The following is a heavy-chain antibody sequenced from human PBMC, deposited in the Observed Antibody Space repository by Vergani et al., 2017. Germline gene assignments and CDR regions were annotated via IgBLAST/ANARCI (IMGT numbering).Heavy chain of an antibody. CDR1: GGSFSGYY. J-gene: IGHJ6*02. Sequence: QVQLQQWGAGLLKPSETLSLTCAVYGGSFSGYYWSWIRQPPGKGLEWIGEINHSGSTNYNPSLKSRVTISVDTSKNQFSLKLSSVTAADTAVYYCGRGRYGTNGVCYTSYYYYGMDVWGQGTTVTVSS. D-gene: IGHD2-8*01. CDR2: INHSGST. CDR3: GRGRYGTNGVCYTSYYYYGMDV. V-gene: IGHV4-34*01.